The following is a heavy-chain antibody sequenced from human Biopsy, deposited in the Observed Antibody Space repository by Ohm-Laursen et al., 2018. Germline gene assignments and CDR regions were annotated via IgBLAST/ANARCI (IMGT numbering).Heavy chain of an antibody. D-gene: IGHD1-26*01. CDR1: GYTFTSHD. V-gene: IGHV1-8*01. CDR3: ARWETTLGRSLDS. Sequence: ATVKISCKASGYTFTSHDINWVRQATGQGLEWMGWMSPNTGNTVYAQRFQDRVTMTSDTSTGTAYMELTSLTSDDTAVYFCARWETTLGRSLDSWGQGTLVAASS. J-gene: IGHJ4*02. CDR2: MSPNTGNT.